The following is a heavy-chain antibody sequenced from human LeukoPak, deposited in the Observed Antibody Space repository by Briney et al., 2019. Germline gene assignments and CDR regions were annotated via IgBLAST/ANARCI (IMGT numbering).Heavy chain of an antibody. CDR2: IYTSGST. D-gene: IGHD2-2*01. Sequence: SETLSLTCTVSGGSTSSYYWSWIRQPAGKGLEWIGRIYTSGSTNYNPSLKSRVTMSVDTSKNQFSLKLSSVTAADTAVYYCARDFPYCSSTSCYLGTWGQGTLVTVSS. V-gene: IGHV4-4*07. CDR3: ARDFPYCSSTSCYLGT. J-gene: IGHJ1*01. CDR1: GGSTSSYY.